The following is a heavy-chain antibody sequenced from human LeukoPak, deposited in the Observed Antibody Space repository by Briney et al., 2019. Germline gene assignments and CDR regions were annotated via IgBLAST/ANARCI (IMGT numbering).Heavy chain of an antibody. V-gene: IGHV1-69*13. D-gene: IGHD3-9*01. Sequence: GASVEVSCKASGGTFSSYAISWVRQAPGQGLEWMGGIIPTFGTANYAQKFQGRVTITADESTSTAYMELSSLRSEDTAVYYCARGAYDILTGYLFDYWGQGTLVTVSS. CDR2: IIPTFGTA. CDR3: ARGAYDILTGYLFDY. CDR1: GGTFSSYA. J-gene: IGHJ4*02.